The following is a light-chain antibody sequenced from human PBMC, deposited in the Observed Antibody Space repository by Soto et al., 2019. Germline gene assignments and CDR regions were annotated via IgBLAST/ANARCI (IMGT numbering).Light chain of an antibody. V-gene: IGLV8-61*01. CDR2: STN. CDR3: ALYVGSGTVV. J-gene: IGLJ2*01. CDR1: SASVLTSYY. Sequence: QAVVSQEPSFSVSPGETVTLTCGLTSASVLTSYYLSWYQQTPGQAPRTLIYSTNIRSSGVPDRFSGSILGNKAALTITGAQADDESDYYCALYVGSGTVVFGGGTKLTVL.